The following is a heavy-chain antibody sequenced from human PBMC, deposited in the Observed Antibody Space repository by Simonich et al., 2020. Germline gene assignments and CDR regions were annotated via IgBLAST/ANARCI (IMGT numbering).Heavy chain of an antibody. D-gene: IGHD6-13*01. CDR1: GFPFSSYS. V-gene: IGHV3-21*01. CDR3: ARARGDSSSWYFDY. Sequence: EVQLVESGGGLVKPGGSLRLSCAASGFPFSSYSMNWVRQAPGKGREWVSSISSSSSYIYYADSVKGRFTISRDNAKNSLYLQMNSLRAEDTAVYYCARARGDSSSWYFDYWGQGTLVTVSS. J-gene: IGHJ4*02. CDR2: ISSSSSYI.